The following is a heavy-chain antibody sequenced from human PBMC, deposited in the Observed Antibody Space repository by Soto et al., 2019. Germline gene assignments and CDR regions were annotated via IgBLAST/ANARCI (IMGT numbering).Heavy chain of an antibody. V-gene: IGHV3-23*05. J-gene: IGHJ3*01. CDR2: SISSGGGS. CDR3: GRDPNGDYVGAFAF. CDR1: GFTLSNYA. D-gene: IGHD4-17*01. Sequence: EVQVLESGGDLVQPGGSLRLSCEVSGFTLSNYAMTWVRQVPGKGLEWVASISSGGGSSQADSVKGRFTISRDNSKNTSYLHMNSLRDEDTAVYYCGRDPNGDYVGAFAFWGQGTMVAVSS.